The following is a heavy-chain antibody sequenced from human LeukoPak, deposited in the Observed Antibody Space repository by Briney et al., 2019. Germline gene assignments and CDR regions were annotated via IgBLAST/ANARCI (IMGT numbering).Heavy chain of an antibody. J-gene: IGHJ4*02. CDR3: ALLGYCGGGNCYPIDY. CDR1: GYTFTSYG. CDR2: ISGYNGNT. Sequence: ASVKVSCKASGYTFTSYGISWVRQAPGQGLEWMGWISGYNGNTNYAQKLQGRVTMTTDTSTSTAYMELRSLRSDDTAVYYCALLGYCGGGNCYPIDYWGQGTLVTVSS. D-gene: IGHD2-15*01. V-gene: IGHV1-18*01.